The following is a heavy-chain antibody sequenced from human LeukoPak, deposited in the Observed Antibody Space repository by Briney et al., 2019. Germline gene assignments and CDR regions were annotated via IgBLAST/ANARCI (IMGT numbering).Heavy chain of an antibody. V-gene: IGHV3-30-3*01. CDR3: ARALSGNYDSSGYYVY. CDR2: ISYDGSNK. D-gene: IGHD3-22*01. J-gene: IGHJ4*02. CDR1: GFTFSSYA. Sequence: GGSLRLSCAASGFTFSSYAMHWVRQAPGKGLEWVAVISYDGSNKYYADSVKGRFTISRDNSKNTPYLQMNSLRAEDTAVYYCARALSGNYDSSGYYVYWGQGTLVTVSS.